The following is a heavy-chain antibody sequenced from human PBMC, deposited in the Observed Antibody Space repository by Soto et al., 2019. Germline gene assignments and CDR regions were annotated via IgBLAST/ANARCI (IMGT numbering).Heavy chain of an antibody. CDR3: ARHVVVTNDGGHYFDY. Sequence: QLQLQESGPGLVKPSETLSLTCSLAGGSTSISSYDWGWIRQPPGKGLEWIGSIFSGGSSYYNPSLKRRVTISSDTSKNQFSLKVSSVTAADTAVYYCARHVVVTNDGGHYFDYWGQGTLATVSS. CDR1: GGSTSISSYD. CDR2: IFSGGSS. V-gene: IGHV4-39*01. D-gene: IGHD2-21*02. J-gene: IGHJ4*02.